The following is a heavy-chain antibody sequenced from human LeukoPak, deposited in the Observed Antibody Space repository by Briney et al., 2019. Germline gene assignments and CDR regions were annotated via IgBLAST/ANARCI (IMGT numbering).Heavy chain of an antibody. D-gene: IGHD3/OR15-3a*01. Sequence: AASVKVSCTVSGYTLTELSMHWVRQAPGKGLEWMGGFDPEDGETIYAQKFQGRVAMTEDTSTDTAYMELSSLRSEDTAVYYCATVAPEDYYFDYWGQGTLVTVSS. CDR2: FDPEDGET. V-gene: IGHV1-24*01. J-gene: IGHJ4*02. CDR1: GYTLTELS. CDR3: ATVAPEDYYFDY.